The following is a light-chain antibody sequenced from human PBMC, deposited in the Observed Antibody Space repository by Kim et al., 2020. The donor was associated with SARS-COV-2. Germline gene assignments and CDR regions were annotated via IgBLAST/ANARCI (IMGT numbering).Light chain of an antibody. V-gene: IGLV6-57*03. CDR3: QSYNRSNVV. CDR1: SGSIDVEY. Sequence: GRTVTMSCTRSSGSIDVEYVQWYQQRPGGVPTTVIYEDDQRPSGVSDRFSGSIDNSSNAASLTISGLKTEDEADYYCQSYNRSNVVFGGGTKLTVL. J-gene: IGLJ2*01. CDR2: EDD.